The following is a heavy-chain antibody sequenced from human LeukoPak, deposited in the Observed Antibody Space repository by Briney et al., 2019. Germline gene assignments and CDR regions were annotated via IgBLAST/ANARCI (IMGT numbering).Heavy chain of an antibody. D-gene: IGHD1-26*01. CDR1: GGSISSYY. CDR2: IYYTGST. J-gene: IGHJ5*02. CDR3: ARSGRGLATRFDP. Sequence: SETLSLTCTVSGGSISSYYWSWIRQPPGKGLDWICYIYYTGSTNYNPSLKSRVTLSVDTSKNPFSLKLSSVTAADTAVYYCARSGRGLATRFDPWGQGILVTVSS. V-gene: IGHV4-59*13.